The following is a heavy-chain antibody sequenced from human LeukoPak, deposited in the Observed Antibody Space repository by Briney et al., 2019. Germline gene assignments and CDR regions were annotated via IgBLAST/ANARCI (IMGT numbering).Heavy chain of an antibody. V-gene: IGHV1-46*01. CDR3: AGRPKPGIAVAVTDY. CDR2: INPSGGRT. J-gene: IGHJ4*02. D-gene: IGHD6-19*01. CDR1: GYTFTRYY. Sequence: ASVKVSCKASGYTFTRYYMHWVGQAGGKGGEGMGVINPSGGRTSYAQKFQGRVTMTRDTSTSTVYMELSSLRSEDTAVYYCAGRPKPGIAVAVTDYWGQGTLVTVSS.